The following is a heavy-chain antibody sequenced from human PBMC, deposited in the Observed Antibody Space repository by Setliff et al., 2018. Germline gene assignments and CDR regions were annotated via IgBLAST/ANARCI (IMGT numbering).Heavy chain of an antibody. CDR1: GLSYINDW. Sequence: GGSLRLSCTASGLSYINDWVSWVRQAPGKGLEWLASINPHGSEKYYADSVKGRFTISRDDSKNTLYLQMNSLKTEDTAVYYCISLWLGYYGLDVWGQGTTVTVSS. CDR3: ISLWLGYYGLDV. J-gene: IGHJ6*02. V-gene: IGHV3-7*03. D-gene: IGHD5-18*01. CDR2: INPHGSEK.